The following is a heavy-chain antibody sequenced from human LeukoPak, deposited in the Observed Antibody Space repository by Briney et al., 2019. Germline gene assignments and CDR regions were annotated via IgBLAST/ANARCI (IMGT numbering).Heavy chain of an antibody. D-gene: IGHD5-18*01. CDR1: GFTFSSYA. V-gene: IGHV3-23*01. J-gene: IGHJ4*02. Sequence: PGGSLRLSCAASGFTFSSYAMSWVRQAPGKGLEWVSAISGSGGSTYYADSVKGRFTISRDNSKNTLYLQMNGLRAEDTAVYYCAKDVDSLQLWLLWDYWGQGTLVTVSS. CDR2: ISGSGGST. CDR3: AKDVDSLQLWLLWDY.